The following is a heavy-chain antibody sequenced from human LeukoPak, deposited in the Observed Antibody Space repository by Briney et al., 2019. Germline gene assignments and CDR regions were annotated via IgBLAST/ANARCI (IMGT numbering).Heavy chain of an antibody. CDR1: GSTFSSYS. D-gene: IGHD2-15*01. CDR3: ARRRCSGGSCYSDY. V-gene: IGHV3-21*01. CDR2: ISSSSSYI. J-gene: IGHJ4*02. Sequence: GGSLRLSCAASGSTFSSYSMNWVRQAPGKGLEWVSSISSSSSYIYYADSVKGRFTISRDNAKNSLYLQMNSLRAEDTAVYYCARRRCSGGSCYSDYWGQGTLVTVSS.